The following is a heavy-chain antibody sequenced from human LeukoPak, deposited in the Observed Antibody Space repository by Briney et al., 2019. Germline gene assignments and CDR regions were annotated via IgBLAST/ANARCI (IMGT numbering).Heavy chain of an antibody. D-gene: IGHD5-12*01. V-gene: IGHV1-69*04. CDR2: IIPILGIA. CDR3: ARDRSGYDRLYYYGMDV. CDR1: GGTFSSYA. Sequence: SVKVSCKASGGTFSSYAISWVRQAPGQGLEWMGRIIPILGIANYARKFQGRVTITADKSTSTAYMELSSLRSEDTAVYYCARDRSGYDRLYYYGMDVWGQGTTVTVSS. J-gene: IGHJ6*02.